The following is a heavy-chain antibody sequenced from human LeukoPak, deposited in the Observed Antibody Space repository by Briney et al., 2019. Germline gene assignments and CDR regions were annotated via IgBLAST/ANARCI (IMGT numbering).Heavy chain of an antibody. CDR1: GYTFTSYG. Sequence: GASVKVSCKASGYTFTSYGISWVRQAPGRGLEWMGWISAYNGNTNYAQKLQGRVTMTTDTSTSTAYMELRSLRSDDTAVYYCARDHCSSTSCYSDYWGQGTLVTVSS. D-gene: IGHD2-2*02. V-gene: IGHV1-18*04. J-gene: IGHJ4*02. CDR2: ISAYNGNT. CDR3: ARDHCSSTSCYSDY.